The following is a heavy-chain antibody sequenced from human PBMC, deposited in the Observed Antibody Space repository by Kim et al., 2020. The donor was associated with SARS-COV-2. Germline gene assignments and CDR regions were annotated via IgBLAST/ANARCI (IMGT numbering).Heavy chain of an antibody. CDR3: AIHQADYGDPNYFDY. V-gene: IGHV4-31*03. Sequence: SETLSLTCTVSGCSISSGGYYWSWIRQHPGKGLEWIGYIYYSGSTYYNPSLKSRVTISVDTSKNQFSLKLSSVTAADTAVYYCAIHQADYGDPNYFDYWGQGTLVTVSS. D-gene: IGHD4-17*01. CDR2: IYYSGST. CDR1: GCSISSGGYY. J-gene: IGHJ4*02.